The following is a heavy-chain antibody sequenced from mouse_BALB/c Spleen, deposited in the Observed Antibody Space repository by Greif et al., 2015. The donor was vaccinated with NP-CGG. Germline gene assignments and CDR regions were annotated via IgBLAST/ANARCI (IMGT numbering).Heavy chain of an antibody. D-gene: IGHD4-1*01. CDR2: IYPGSGNT. V-gene: IGHV1-84*02. Sequence: VQLQQSGPELVKPGASEKISCKASGYTFTDYYINWVKQKPGQGLEWLGWIYPGSGNTKYNETFKGKATLTVDTSYSAAYSQLSSLTSDDTAVYFCARRTGTEAMDYWGQGTSVTVSS. CDR3: ARRTGTEAMDY. CDR1: GYTFTDYY. J-gene: IGHJ4*01.